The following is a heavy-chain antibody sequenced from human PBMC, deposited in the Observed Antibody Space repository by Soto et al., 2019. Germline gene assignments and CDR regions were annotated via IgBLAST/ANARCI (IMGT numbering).Heavy chain of an antibody. Sequence: SETLSLTCTVSGGSISSYYWSWIRQPPGKGLEWIGYIYYSGSTNYNPSLKSRVTISVDTSKNQFSLKLSSVTAADTAVYYCASSNIAAAGFYYYGMDVWVRGTTVTVSS. J-gene: IGHJ6*02. D-gene: IGHD6-13*01. CDR2: IYYSGST. CDR1: GGSISSYY. V-gene: IGHV4-59*01. CDR3: ASSNIAAAGFYYYGMDV.